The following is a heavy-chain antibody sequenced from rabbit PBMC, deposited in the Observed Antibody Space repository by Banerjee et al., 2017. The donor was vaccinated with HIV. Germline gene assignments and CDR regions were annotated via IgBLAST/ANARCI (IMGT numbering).Heavy chain of an antibody. V-gene: IGHV1S45*01. CDR2: IGASSSGST. D-gene: IGHD6-1*01. CDR3: ARSANGYSYPDYFKL. J-gene: IGHJ4*01. Sequence: EESGGGLVKPEGSLTLTCTASGFSFSSGYWICWVRQAPGKGLEWIACIGASSSGSTYYASWAKGRFTISKTSSTTVTLQMTSLTAADTATYFCARSANGYSYPDYFKLWGQGTLVTVS. CDR1: GFSFSSGYW.